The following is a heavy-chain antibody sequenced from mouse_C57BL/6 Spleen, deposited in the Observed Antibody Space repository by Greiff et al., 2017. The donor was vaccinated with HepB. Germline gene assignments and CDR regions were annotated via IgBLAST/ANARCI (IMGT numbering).Heavy chain of an antibody. CDR2: ISNGGGST. CDR1: GFTFSDYY. D-gene: IGHD1-1*01. V-gene: IGHV5-12*01. CDR3: ARLNYYGSKGAMDY. Sequence: EVQLVESGGGLVQPGGSLKLSCAASGFTFSDYYMYWVRQTPEKRLEWVAYISNGGGSTYYPDTVKGRFTISRDNAKNTLYLQMSRLKSEDTAMYYCARLNYYGSKGAMDYWGQGTSVTVSS. J-gene: IGHJ4*01.